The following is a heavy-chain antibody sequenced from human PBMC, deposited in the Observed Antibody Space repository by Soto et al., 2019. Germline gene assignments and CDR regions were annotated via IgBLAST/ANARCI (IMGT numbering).Heavy chain of an antibody. J-gene: IGHJ6*02. D-gene: IGHD2-2*03. CDR3: ARLNGYCISTNCHGYYGMDV. Sequence: PSETLSLTCAVSGGSFSDFYWTWIRQLPGKGLEWIGEINHIGYTNYNPSLESRVAISVDTSKNQFSLNLRSVTAADTAVYYCARLNGYCISTNCHGYYGMDVWGQGTTVTVSS. CDR2: INHIGYT. V-gene: IGHV4-34*01. CDR1: GGSFSDFY.